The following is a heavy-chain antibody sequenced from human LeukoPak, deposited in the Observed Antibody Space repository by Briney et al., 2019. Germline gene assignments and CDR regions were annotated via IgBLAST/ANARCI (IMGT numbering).Heavy chain of an antibody. CDR2: IKQDGSEK. D-gene: IGHD3-3*01. V-gene: IGHV3-7*01. J-gene: IGHJ4*02. CDR1: GFTFSSYW. Sequence: GGSLRLSCAASGFTFSSYWMSWVRQAPGKGLEWVANIKQDGSEKYYVDSVKGRFTISRDNAKNSLYLQMNSLRAEDTAVYYCASTYYDFWSGPSYPHWGQGTLVTVSS. CDR3: ASTYYDFWSGPSYPH.